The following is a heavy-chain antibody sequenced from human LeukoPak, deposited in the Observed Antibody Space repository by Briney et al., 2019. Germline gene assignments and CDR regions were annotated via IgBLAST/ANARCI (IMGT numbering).Heavy chain of an antibody. J-gene: IGHJ6*02. CDR2: IIPIFGTA. D-gene: IGHD3-22*01. Sequence: SVKVSCKASGGTFSSYAISWVRQAPGQGLEWMGGIIPIFGTANYAQKFQGRVTITADESTSTAYMELSSLRSEDTAVYYCARVGYYYDSSGYYLYYGMDVWGQGTTVTVSS. CDR1: GGTFSSYA. V-gene: IGHV1-69*13. CDR3: ARVGYYYDSSGYYLYYGMDV.